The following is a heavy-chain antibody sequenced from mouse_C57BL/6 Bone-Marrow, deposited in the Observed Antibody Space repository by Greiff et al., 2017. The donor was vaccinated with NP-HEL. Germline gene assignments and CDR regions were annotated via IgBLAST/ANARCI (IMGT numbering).Heavy chain of an antibody. Sequence: QVQLQQPGAELVRPGTSVKLSCKASGYTFTSYWMHWVKQRPGQGLEWIGVIDPSDSYTNYNQKFKGKATLTVATSSSTAYMQLSSLTSEDSAVYYCARETAYYSNYYWGQGTLVTVSA. CDR2: IDPSDSYT. CDR3: ARETAYYSNYY. D-gene: IGHD2-5*01. V-gene: IGHV1-59*01. J-gene: IGHJ3*01. CDR1: GYTFTSYW.